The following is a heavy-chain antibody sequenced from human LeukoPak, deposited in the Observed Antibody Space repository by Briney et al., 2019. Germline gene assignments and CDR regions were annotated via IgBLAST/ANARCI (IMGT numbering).Heavy chain of an antibody. V-gene: IGHV4-39*01. CDR1: GGSISSSSYD. CDR3: EVRGVIQRGFDP. J-gene: IGHJ5*02. CDR2: IYYSGST. Sequence: SETLSLTCTVSGGSISSSSYDWGWIRQPPGKGLEWIGSIYYSGSTYYNPSLKSRVTISVDTSKNQFSLKLSSVTAADTAVYYCEVRGVIQRGFDPWGQGTLVTVSS. D-gene: IGHD3-10*01.